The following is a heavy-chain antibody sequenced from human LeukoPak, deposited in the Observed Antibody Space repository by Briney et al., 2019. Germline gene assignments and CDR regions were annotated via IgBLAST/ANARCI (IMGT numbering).Heavy chain of an antibody. D-gene: IGHD6-19*01. CDR2: ISYDGSNK. V-gene: IGHV3-30-3*01. J-gene: IGHJ5*02. CDR1: GFTFSSYA. CDR3: ARGGGSGWYNWFDP. Sequence: PGGSLRLSCAASGFTFSSYAMHWVRQAPGKGLEWVVVISYDGSNKYYADSVKGRFTISRDNSKNTLYLQMNSLRAEDTAVYYCARGGGSGWYNWFDPWGQGTLVTVSS.